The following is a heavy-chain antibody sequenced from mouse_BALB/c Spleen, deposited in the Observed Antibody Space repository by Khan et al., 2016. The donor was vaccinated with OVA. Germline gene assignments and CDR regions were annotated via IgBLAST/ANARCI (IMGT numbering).Heavy chain of an antibody. CDR1: RYSFTSYY. Sequence: EVQLQQSGPELMKPGASVKISCKASRYSFTSYYMHWVKQSHGKRLEWIGYIDPINGGTSYNQKFKGKATLTVDKSSSTAYMHLSSLPSEDAAVYFCARGGLGLRSYAMDYGGQGTSVTVSS. CDR2: IDPINGGT. CDR3: ARGGLGLRSYAMDY. D-gene: IGHD3-1*01. V-gene: IGHV1S135*01. J-gene: IGHJ4*01.